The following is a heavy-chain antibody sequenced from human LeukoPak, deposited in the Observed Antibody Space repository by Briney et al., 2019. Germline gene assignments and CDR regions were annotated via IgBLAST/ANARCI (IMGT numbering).Heavy chain of an antibody. J-gene: IGHJ4*02. Sequence: ASVKVSCKASGYTFTSYDMNWVRQATGQGLEWMGWMNPNSGNTGYAQKFQGRVTMTRNTSISTAYMELSSLRSEDTAVYYCARCHTAMVAFDYWGQGTLVTVSS. V-gene: IGHV1-8*01. CDR2: MNPNSGNT. CDR3: ARCHTAMVAFDY. D-gene: IGHD5-18*01. CDR1: GYTFTSYD.